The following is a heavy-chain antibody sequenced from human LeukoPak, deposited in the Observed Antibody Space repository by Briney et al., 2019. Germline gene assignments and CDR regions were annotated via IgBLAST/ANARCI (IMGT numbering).Heavy chain of an antibody. CDR1: GYTLTELS. CDR3: ARDQRYYDILTGYSQRHYYGMDV. Sequence: ASVRVSCKVSGYTLTELSMHWVRQAPGKGLEWMGGFDPEDGETIYAQKFQGRVTMTEDTSTSTAYMELRSLRSDDTAVYYCARDQRYYDILTGYSQRHYYGMDVWGQGTTVTVSS. D-gene: IGHD3-9*01. J-gene: IGHJ6*02. V-gene: IGHV1-24*01. CDR2: FDPEDGET.